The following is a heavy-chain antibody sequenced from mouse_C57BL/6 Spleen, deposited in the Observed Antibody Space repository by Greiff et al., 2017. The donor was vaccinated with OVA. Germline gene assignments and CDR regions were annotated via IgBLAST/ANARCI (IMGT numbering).Heavy chain of an antibody. D-gene: IGHD4-1*01. V-gene: IGHV2-6-1*01. Sequence: VKLMESGPGLVAPSQSLSITCTVSGFSLTSYGVHWVRQPPGKGLAWLVVIWSDGSTTYNSALKSRLSISKDNSKSHVFLKMHSLQTDYTAMYXCARQGPYWPMDYWGQGTSVTVSS. CDR1: GFSLTSYG. J-gene: IGHJ4*01. CDR2: IWSDGST. CDR3: ARQGPYWPMDY.